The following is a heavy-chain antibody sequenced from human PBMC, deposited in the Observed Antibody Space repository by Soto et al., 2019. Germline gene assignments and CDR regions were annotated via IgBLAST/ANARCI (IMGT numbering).Heavy chain of an antibody. CDR2: INAGNGNR. D-gene: IGHD3-10*01. CDR3: ARGELLWDY. CDR1: GYTFTTYG. Sequence: QVQLVQSGAEEKKPGASVKVSCKASGYTFTTYGMHWVRQAPGQRLEWMGWINAGNGNRKYSQKFQGRVTITRDTSASTAYMDLSSLRSEDTAVYYCARGELLWDYWGQGTLVTVSS. J-gene: IGHJ4*02. V-gene: IGHV1-3*05.